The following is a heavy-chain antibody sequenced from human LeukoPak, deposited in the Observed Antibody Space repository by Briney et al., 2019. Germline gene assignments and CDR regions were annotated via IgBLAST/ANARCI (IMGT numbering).Heavy chain of an antibody. D-gene: IGHD3-22*01. Sequence: GGSLRLSCAASGFTFSSYSMNWVRQAPGKGLECVSSISSSSSYIYYADSVKGRFTISRDNAKNSLYLQMNSLRAEDTAVYYCARDAYYYDSSGYYFDYYYMDVWGKGTTVTVSS. J-gene: IGHJ6*03. CDR3: ARDAYYYDSSGYYFDYYYMDV. CDR2: ISSSSSYI. V-gene: IGHV3-21*01. CDR1: GFTFSSYS.